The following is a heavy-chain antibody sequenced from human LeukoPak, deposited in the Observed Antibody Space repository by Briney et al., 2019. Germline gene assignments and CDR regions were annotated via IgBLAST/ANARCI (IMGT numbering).Heavy chain of an antibody. J-gene: IGHJ4*02. V-gene: IGHV1-18*01. CDR1: GYTFTIYG. Sequence: AAVTVSFKASGYTFTIYGISWVRQAPGQGGEWMGWISAYNGNTNYAQKLQGRVTMTTDTSTSTAYMELRSLRSADTAVYYCARAFYDSSGYYGFDYWGQGTLVTVSS. CDR2: ISAYNGNT. D-gene: IGHD3-22*01. CDR3: ARAFYDSSGYYGFDY.